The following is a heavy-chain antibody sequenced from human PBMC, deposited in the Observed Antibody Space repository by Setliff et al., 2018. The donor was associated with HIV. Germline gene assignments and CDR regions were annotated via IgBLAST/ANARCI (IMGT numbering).Heavy chain of an antibody. Sequence: ASVKVSCKSSGYTFTAHHIHWVRQAPGQGLEWMGGIIPILGIANYAQKFQDRVTITADKSTDTAYMELSSLRSEDTAVYYCARAQYQLLEPPTYNWFDPWGQGTLVTVSS. J-gene: IGHJ5*02. D-gene: IGHD2-2*01. CDR3: ARAQYQLLEPPTYNWFDP. V-gene: IGHV1-69*10. CDR1: GYTFTAHH. CDR2: IIPILGIA.